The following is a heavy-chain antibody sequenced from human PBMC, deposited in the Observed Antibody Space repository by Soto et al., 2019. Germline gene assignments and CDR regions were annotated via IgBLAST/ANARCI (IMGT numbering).Heavy chain of an antibody. J-gene: IGHJ3*02. CDR2: INSDGSST. D-gene: IGHD1-26*01. Sequence: GGSLRLSCAASGFTFSSYWMHWVRQAPGKGLVWVSRINSDGSSTNFADSVKGRFTISRDNAKNTLYLQMNSLRAEDTAVYYCSREYYEAFDIWGQGTMVTVSS. V-gene: IGHV3-74*01. CDR1: GFTFSSYW. CDR3: SREYYEAFDI.